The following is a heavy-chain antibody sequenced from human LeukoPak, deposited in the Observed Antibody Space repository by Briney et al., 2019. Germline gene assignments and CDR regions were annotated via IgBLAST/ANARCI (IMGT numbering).Heavy chain of an antibody. Sequence: GGSLRLSCAASGFTFSSYWMTWVRQAPGKGLEWVAIIKQDGSVKYYVDSVKGRFTISRDNAKNSLYLQMNSLRAEDTAVYYCARGRSGSYGFFDYWSLGNLVTVSS. D-gene: IGHD3-10*01. CDR3: ARGRSGSYGFFDY. V-gene: IGHV3-7*01. J-gene: IGHJ4*02. CDR1: GFTFSSYW. CDR2: IKQDGSVK.